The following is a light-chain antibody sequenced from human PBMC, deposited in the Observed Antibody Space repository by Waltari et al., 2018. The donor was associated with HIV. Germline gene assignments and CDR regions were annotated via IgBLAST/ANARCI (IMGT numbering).Light chain of an antibody. Sequence: EIVLTQSPGSLSLSPGERATLSCRASQSVSSTYFSWYQQRPGQAPRLLIYGASSRATGIPDRFIGSGSGTDFTLTISRLEPEDFAVYYCQHFGSSRFTFGPGTKVDI. CDR1: QSVSSTY. J-gene: IGKJ3*01. CDR3: QHFGSSRFT. CDR2: GAS. V-gene: IGKV3-20*01.